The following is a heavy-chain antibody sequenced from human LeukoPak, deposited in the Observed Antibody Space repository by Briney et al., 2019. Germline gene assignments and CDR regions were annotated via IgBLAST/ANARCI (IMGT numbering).Heavy chain of an antibody. CDR3: ARSTLIAPRGAFDF. V-gene: IGHV3-21*01. CDR1: GFTFSTYS. D-gene: IGHD2-21*01. J-gene: IGHJ3*01. Sequence: GGSLRLSCAASGFTFSTYSMNWVRQAPGKGLEWVSSISSSSSYIYYTNSVKGRFTIPRDNAKNLLFLQMNSLRAEDTAVYYCARSTLIAPRGAFDFWGQGTMVSVSS. CDR2: ISSSSSYI.